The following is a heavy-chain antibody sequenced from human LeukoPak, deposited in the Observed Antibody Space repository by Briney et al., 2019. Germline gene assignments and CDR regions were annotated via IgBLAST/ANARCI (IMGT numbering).Heavy chain of an antibody. V-gene: IGHV4-4*07. Sequence: PSETLSLTCTVSGGSIGIYYWNWIRQPAGEGLEWIGRIFTSGIANYNPSLKSRVTMSVDTSKNQFSLDLSSVTAADTAVYYCAREISGTYYNPLGYMDVWGKGTTDTVSS. CDR2: IFTSGIA. J-gene: IGHJ6*03. CDR3: AREISGTYYNPLGYMDV. D-gene: IGHD3-10*01. CDR1: GGSIGIYY.